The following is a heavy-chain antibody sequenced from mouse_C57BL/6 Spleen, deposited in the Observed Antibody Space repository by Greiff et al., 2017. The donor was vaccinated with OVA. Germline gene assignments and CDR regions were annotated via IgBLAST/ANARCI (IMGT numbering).Heavy chain of an antibody. CDR2: IDPNSGGT. Sequence: VQLQQSGAELVKPGASVKLSCKASGYTFTSYWMHWVKQRPGPGLEWIGRIDPNSGGTKYNEKFKSKATLTVDKPSSTAYMQLSSLTSEDSAVYYCAREELGYYYGSSVDYWGQGTTLTVSS. J-gene: IGHJ2*01. CDR3: AREELGYYYGSSVDY. D-gene: IGHD1-1*01. CDR1: GYTFTSYW. V-gene: IGHV1-72*01.